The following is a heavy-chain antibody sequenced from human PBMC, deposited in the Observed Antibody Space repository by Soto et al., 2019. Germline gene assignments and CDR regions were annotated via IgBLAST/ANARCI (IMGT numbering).Heavy chain of an antibody. D-gene: IGHD4-17*01. V-gene: IGHV5-10-1*01. J-gene: IGHJ3*02. CDR1: GYSFTSYW. CDR2: IDPSDSYT. CDR3: ARGQIDYGDYYRI. Sequence: NPGESLKISCKGSGYSFTSYWISWVRQMPGKGLEWMGRIDPSDSYTNYSPSFQGHVTISADKSISTAYLQWSSLKASDTAMYYCARGQIDYGDYYRIWGQGTMVTVSS.